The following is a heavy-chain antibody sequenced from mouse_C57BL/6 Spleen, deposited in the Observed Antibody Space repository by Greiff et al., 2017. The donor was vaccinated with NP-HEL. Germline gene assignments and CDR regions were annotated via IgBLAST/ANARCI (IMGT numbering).Heavy chain of an antibody. CDR1: GYAFSSYW. CDR2: IYPGDGDT. V-gene: IGHV1-80*01. D-gene: IGHD1-1*01. J-gene: IGHJ3*01. CDR3: ARPYYGSSYQAWFAY. Sequence: VQLQQSGAELVKPGASVKISCKASGYAFSSYWMNWVKQRPGKGLEWIGQIYPGDGDTNYNGKFKGKATLTADKSSSTAYMQLSSLTSEDSAVYFCARPYYGSSYQAWFAYWGQGTLVTVSA.